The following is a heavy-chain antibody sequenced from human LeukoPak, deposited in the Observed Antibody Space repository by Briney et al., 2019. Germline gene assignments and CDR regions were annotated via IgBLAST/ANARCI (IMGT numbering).Heavy chain of an antibody. Sequence: PSETLSLTCTVSGGSLNTISYYWGWIRQPPGKGLEWIGYIYYSGSTSYNPSYSSGSTNYNPSLKSRVTISIDTSKNQFSLRLNSVTAADTAVYYCARASGVSSYLLPIWGQGTLVTVSS. V-gene: IGHV4-61*01. CDR3: ARASGVSSYLLPI. CDR2: IYYSGSTSYNPSYSSGST. CDR1: GGSLNTISYY. D-gene: IGHD2-8*01. J-gene: IGHJ4*02.